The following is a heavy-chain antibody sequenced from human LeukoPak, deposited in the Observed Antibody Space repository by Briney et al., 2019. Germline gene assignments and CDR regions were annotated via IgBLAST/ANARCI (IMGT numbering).Heavy chain of an antibody. V-gene: IGHV3-53*01. CDR1: GFTVSTTY. CDR3: ARGTVTAPDY. J-gene: IGHJ4*02. Sequence: GGSLRLSYAASGFTVSTTYMTWVRQAPGKGLEWVSVIYTGGSTYYADSVKGRFTISRDISKNTLYLQMNSLRAEDTAVYYCARGTVTAPDYWGQGTLVTVSS. CDR2: IYTGGST. D-gene: IGHD4-17*01.